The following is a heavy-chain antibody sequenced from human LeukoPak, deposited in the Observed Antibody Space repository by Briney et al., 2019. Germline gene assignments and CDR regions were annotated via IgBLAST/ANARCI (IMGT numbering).Heavy chain of an antibody. CDR3: ARDGWFGDYNWFDP. V-gene: IGHV3-48*01. D-gene: IGHD3-10*01. J-gene: IGHJ5*02. CDR2: ISSASNTI. CDR1: GSTFSSYS. Sequence: GGSLRLSCAASGSTFSSYSMYWVLQAPGKGLEWVSYISSASNTIYYADSVKGRFTISRDNAKNSLYLQMNSLRAEDTAMYYCARDGWFGDYNWFDPWGQGTLVTVSS.